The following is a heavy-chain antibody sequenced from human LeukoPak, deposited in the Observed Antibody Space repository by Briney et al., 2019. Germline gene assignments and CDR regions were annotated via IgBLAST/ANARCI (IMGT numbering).Heavy chain of an antibody. CDR2: IRSDGINK. CDR3: ARKGHMDV. Sequence: GGSLRLSCAASGFTFSSYGMHWVRQAPGKGLQWVAFIRSDGINKYYADSVKGRFTISRDNAKNSLYLQMNSLRAEDTAVYYCARKGHMDVWGKGTTVTISS. CDR1: GFTFSSYG. V-gene: IGHV3-30*02. J-gene: IGHJ6*03.